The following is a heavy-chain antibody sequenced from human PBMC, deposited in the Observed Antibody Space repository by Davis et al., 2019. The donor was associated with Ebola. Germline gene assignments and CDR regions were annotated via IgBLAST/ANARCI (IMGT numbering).Heavy chain of an antibody. Sequence: GESLKISCAASGFTFGSYSMNWVRQAPGKGLEWVSYISSSSSYIYYADSVRGRFTVSRDDSKNMFYLQMNNLKTEDTAVYYCTSDLLPWGTGYYYRSMDVWGKGTTVTVSS. J-gene: IGHJ6*03. CDR2: ISSSSSYI. D-gene: IGHD7-27*01. CDR3: TSDLLPWGTGYYYRSMDV. V-gene: IGHV3-21*03. CDR1: GFTFGSYS.